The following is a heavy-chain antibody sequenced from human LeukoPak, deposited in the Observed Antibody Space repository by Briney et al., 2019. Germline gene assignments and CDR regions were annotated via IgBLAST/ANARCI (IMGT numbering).Heavy chain of an antibody. D-gene: IGHD2-2*01. Sequence: GGSLRLSCAASGFTFSSYAMHWVRQAPGKGLEWVAVISFDGSNEYYANSVKGRFTISRDNSKNTLYLQMNSLRTEDTAVYYCARPVVPAAIYSFDYWGQGTLVTVSS. CDR2: ISFDGSNE. V-gene: IGHV3-30-3*01. J-gene: IGHJ4*02. CDR1: GFTFSSYA. CDR3: ARPVVPAAIYSFDY.